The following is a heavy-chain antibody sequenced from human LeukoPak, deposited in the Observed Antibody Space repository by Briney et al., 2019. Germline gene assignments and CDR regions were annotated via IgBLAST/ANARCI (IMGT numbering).Heavy chain of an antibody. V-gene: IGHV4-59*08. D-gene: IGHD4-17*01. J-gene: IGHJ4*02. CDR2: IDYSGST. CDR1: GGSINTYY. CDR3: AGDYGDFDTLDY. Sequence: PSETLSLTCSVSGGSINTYYWSWIRQPPGKGLEWIGYIDYSGSTNYNPSLKSRVTISVDTSKTQSSLKLTSVTAVDTAVYYCAGDYGDFDTLDYWGQGTLVTVSS.